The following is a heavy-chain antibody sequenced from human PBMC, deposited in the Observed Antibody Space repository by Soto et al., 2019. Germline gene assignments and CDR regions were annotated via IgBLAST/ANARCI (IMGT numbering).Heavy chain of an antibody. CDR1: GGSITSYA. Sequence: QVQQVQSGPEVKKPGSSVKVSCKASGGSITSYAVSWVRQAPGQGLEWMGGIISMFGTTHYAQKFQGRVTITADESTNTVYMELFRLRSADTAIYYCARDRFNSDGCYSGLDPWGQGTLVTVSS. CDR2: IISMFGTT. V-gene: IGHV1-69*01. CDR3: ARDRFNSDGCYSGLDP. J-gene: IGHJ5*02. D-gene: IGHD2-21*02.